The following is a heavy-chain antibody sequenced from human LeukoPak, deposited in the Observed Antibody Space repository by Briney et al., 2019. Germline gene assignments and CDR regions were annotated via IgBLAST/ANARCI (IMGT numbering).Heavy chain of an antibody. D-gene: IGHD1-20*01. CDR1: GYTFTSYG. CDR3: ARAHNWNGVAIDY. J-gene: IGHJ4*02. Sequence: ASVKVSCKASGYTFTSYGISWVRQAPGQGLEWMGWIDPNSGGTDYAHKFQGRVTMTRDTSISTAYMELTSLRSDDTAFYYCARAHNWNGVAIDYWGQGPLVTVSS. V-gene: IGHV1-2*02. CDR2: IDPNSGGT.